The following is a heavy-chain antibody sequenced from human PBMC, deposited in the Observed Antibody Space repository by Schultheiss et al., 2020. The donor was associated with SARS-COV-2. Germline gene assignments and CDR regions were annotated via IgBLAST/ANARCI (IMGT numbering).Heavy chain of an antibody. CDR2: LIPIFDET. D-gene: IGHD6-19*01. V-gene: IGHV1-69*13. CDR3: AAGGWLSRDGPTALFYYGMDV. Sequence: SVKVSCKASGGIFRSHAISWGRQAPGQGLEWMGGLIPIFDETNYAQKFQGRITMTADESTSTAYMELTSLTSGDTAVYYCAAGGWLSRDGPTALFYYGMDVWGQGTTVTVSS. CDR1: GGIFRSHA. J-gene: IGHJ6*02.